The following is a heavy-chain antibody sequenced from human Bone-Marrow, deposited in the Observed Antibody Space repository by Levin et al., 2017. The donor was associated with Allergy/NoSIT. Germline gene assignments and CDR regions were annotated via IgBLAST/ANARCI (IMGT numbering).Heavy chain of an antibody. D-gene: IGHD6-19*01. CDR3: ARAPSTPRIAVALFDY. V-gene: IGHV3-7*01. CDR2: IKQDGSEK. J-gene: IGHJ4*02. Sequence: PGGSLRLSCAASGFTFSSYWMSWVRQAPGKGLEWVANIKQDGSEKYYVDSVKGRFTISRDNAKNSLYLQMNSLRAEDTAVYYCARAPSTPRIAVALFDYWGQGTLVTVSS. CDR1: GFTFSSYW.